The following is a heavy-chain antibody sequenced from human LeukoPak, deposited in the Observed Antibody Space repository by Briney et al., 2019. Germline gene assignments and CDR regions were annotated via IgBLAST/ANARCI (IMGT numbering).Heavy chain of an antibody. CDR1: GFIFSNYW. CDR2: IKEDGSEK. Sequence: GGSLRLSCAASGFIFSNYWMTWVRQAPGKGLEWVANIKEDGSEKYYMDSVKGRFTISRDNAKNSLYLEMNSLRAEDTALYYCAKDSSAGSNPYFDYWGQGTLVTVSS. J-gene: IGHJ4*02. CDR3: AKDSSAGSNPYFDY. V-gene: IGHV3-7*03. D-gene: IGHD6-13*01.